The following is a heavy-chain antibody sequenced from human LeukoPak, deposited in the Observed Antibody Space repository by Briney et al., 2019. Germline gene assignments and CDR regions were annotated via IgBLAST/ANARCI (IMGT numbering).Heavy chain of an antibody. Sequence: GASVKVSCKASGYTFTSYGISWVRQAPGQGLEWMGWISAYNGNTNYAQKLQGRVTMTTDTSTSTAYMELRSLRSGDTAVYYCARGQYSSSWYGGYFDYWGQGTLVTVSS. V-gene: IGHV1-18*01. CDR1: GYTFTSYG. CDR3: ARGQYSSSWYGGYFDY. D-gene: IGHD6-13*01. CDR2: ISAYNGNT. J-gene: IGHJ4*02.